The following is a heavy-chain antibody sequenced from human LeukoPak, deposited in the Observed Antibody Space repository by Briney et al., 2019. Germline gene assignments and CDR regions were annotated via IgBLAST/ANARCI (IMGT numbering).Heavy chain of an antibody. J-gene: IGHJ6*03. CDR1: GGTFSSYA. CDR3: ARTLTSVLSTYYYYYMDV. CDR2: IIPIFGTA. D-gene: IGHD3-16*01. Sequence: GASVKVSCKASGGTFSSYAISWVRQAPGQGLEWMGGIIPIFGTANYAQKFQGRVTITTDESTSTAYMELSSLRSEDTAVYYCARTLTSVLSTYYYYYMDVWGKGTTVTVSS. V-gene: IGHV1-69*05.